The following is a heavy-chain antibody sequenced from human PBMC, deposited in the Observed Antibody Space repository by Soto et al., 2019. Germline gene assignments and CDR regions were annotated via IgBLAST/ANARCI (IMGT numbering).Heavy chain of an antibody. CDR2: INAGNGNT. D-gene: IGHD6-6*01. Sequence: ASVKVSCKASGYTFTSYAMHWVRQAPGQRLEWMGWINAGNGNTKYSQKFQGRVTITRDTSASTAYMELSSLRSEDTAVYYCARDRIAARLFDYWGQGTLVTVSS. V-gene: IGHV1-3*01. CDR3: ARDRIAARLFDY. CDR1: GYTFTSYA. J-gene: IGHJ4*02.